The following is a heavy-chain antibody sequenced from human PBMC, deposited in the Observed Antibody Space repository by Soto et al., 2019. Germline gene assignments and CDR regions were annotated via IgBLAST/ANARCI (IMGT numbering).Heavy chain of an antibody. CDR3: AKGSYNWNDGYYHMDV. J-gene: IGHJ6*02. D-gene: IGHD1-1*01. Sequence: PGGSLRLSCAASGYTFSRYAMSWVRQAPGKGLEWVSTISDSGGSTFYADSVKGRFTISRDESKNTLYLQMNSLRAEDTALYYCAKGSYNWNDGYYHMDVWRQGTTVTVSS. CDR1: GYTFSRYA. CDR2: ISDSGGST. V-gene: IGHV3-23*01.